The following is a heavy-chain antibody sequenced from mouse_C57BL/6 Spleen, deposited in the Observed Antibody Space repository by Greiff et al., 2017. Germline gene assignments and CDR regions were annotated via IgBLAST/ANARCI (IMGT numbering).Heavy chain of an antibody. CDR1: GYSFTSYY. D-gene: IGHD1-1*01. CDR3: ARSYGSTDWYFDV. CDR2: IYPGSGNT. Sequence: VQLQQSGPELVKPGASVKISCKASGYSFTSYYIHWVKQRPGQGLEWIGWIYPGSGNTKYNEKFKGKATLTADTSSSTAYMQLSSLTSEDSAVYYCARSYGSTDWYFDVWGTGTTVTVSS. V-gene: IGHV1-66*01. J-gene: IGHJ1*03.